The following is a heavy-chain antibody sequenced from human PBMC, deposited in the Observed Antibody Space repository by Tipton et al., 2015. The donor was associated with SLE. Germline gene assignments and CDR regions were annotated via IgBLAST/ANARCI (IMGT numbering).Heavy chain of an antibody. V-gene: IGHV4-34*01. D-gene: IGHD2-2*01. J-gene: IGHJ4*02. CDR1: GGSLSGYY. CDR2: INHSGST. CDR3: ARSCSSTSCYTRRFDY. Sequence: TLSLTCTVYGGSLSGYYWSWIRQPPGKGLEWIGEINHSGSTNYNPSLKSRVTISVDTSKNQFSLKLSSVTAADTAVYYCARSCSSTSCYTRRFDYWGQGTLVTVSS.